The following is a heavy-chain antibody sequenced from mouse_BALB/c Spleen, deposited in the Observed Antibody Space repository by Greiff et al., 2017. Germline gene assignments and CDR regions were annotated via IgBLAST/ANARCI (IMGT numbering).Heavy chain of an antibody. CDR2: ISYSGST. Sequence: EVQGVESGPGLVKPSQSLSLTCTVTGYSITSDYAWNWIRQFPGNKLEWMGYISYSGSTSYNPSLKSRISITRDTSKNQFFLQLNSVTTEDTATYYCARGYDEFAYWGQGTLVTVSA. J-gene: IGHJ3*01. CDR3: ARGYDEFAY. D-gene: IGHD2-14*01. CDR1: GYSITSDYA. V-gene: IGHV3-2*02.